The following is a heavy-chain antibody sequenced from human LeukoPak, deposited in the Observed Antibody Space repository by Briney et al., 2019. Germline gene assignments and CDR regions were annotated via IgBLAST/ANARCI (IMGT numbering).Heavy chain of an antibody. CDR3: ARRGLNSSWYRY. CDR2: IYHRGNA. D-gene: IGHD6-13*01. V-gene: IGHV4-4*02. J-gene: IGHJ4*02. CDR1: GGSISSSNW. Sequence: SGTLSLTCAVSGGSISSSNWWNWVRQTPGKGLEWIGEIYHRGNAHYNPSLNSRVTMSVDTSTNQFSLRVNSVTAADTAVYYCARRGLNSSWYRYWGEGTLVTVSS.